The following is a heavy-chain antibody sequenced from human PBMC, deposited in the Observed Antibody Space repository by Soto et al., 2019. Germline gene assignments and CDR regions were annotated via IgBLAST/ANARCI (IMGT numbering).Heavy chain of an antibody. Sequence: QVTVKESGPVLVKPTETLTLTCTVSGFSLSNAGLCVSCIRQPPGKALEWLAHIFSNAEKSYRTSLKSRLTISKDTSKSQVVLTMTNMDPVDTATYYCASTYSTSWYWFDLWGQGTLVTVSS. V-gene: IGHV2-26*04. D-gene: IGHD6-13*01. J-gene: IGHJ5*02. CDR3: ASTYSTSWYWFDL. CDR2: IFSNAEK. CDR1: GFSLSNAGLC.